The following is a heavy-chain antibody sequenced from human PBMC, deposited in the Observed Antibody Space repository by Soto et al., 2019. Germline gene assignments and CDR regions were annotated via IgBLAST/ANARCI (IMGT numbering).Heavy chain of an antibody. V-gene: IGHV4-61*01. D-gene: IGHD2-2*01. J-gene: IGHJ6*02. CDR3: AGAPPVPAAMWSERGYYYYGMDV. Sequence: PSETLSLTCTVSGGSVSSGSYYWSWIRQPPGKGLEWIGYIYYSGSTNYNPSLKSRVTISVDTSKNQFSLKLSSVTAADTAVYYCAGAPPVPAAMWSERGYYYYGMDVWGQGTTVTVSS. CDR2: IYYSGST. CDR1: GGSVSSGSYY.